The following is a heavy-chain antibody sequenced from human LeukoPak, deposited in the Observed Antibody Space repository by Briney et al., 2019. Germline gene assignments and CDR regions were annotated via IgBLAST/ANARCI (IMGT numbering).Heavy chain of an antibody. CDR3: ARDVAVAAANWFDP. Sequence: SETLSPTCTVSGGSISSSSYYWGWIRQPPGKGLEWIGSIYYSGSTYYNPSLKSRVTISVDTSKNQFSLKLSSVTAADTAVYYCARDVAVAAANWFDPWGQGTLVTVSS. D-gene: IGHD6-19*01. CDR1: GGSISSSSYY. J-gene: IGHJ5*02. V-gene: IGHV4-39*07. CDR2: IYYSGST.